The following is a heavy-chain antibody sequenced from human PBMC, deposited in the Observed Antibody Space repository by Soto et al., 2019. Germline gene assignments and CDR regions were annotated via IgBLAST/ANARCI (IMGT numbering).Heavy chain of an antibody. J-gene: IGHJ4*02. D-gene: IGHD1-26*01. V-gene: IGHV3-30-3*01. Sequence: GGSLRLSCAASGFTFSNSAMHWFRQAPGKGLEWVAVIAHDGSNKYYADSVKGRFTISRDNSKNTLFLPMNRLRPEDTAVYFCARDHRTSGSYQGIFDYWGQGALVTVSS. CDR3: ARDHRTSGSYQGIFDY. CDR2: IAHDGSNK. CDR1: GFTFSNSA.